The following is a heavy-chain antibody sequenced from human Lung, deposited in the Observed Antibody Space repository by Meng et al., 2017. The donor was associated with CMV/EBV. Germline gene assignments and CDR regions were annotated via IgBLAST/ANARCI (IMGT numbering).Heavy chain of an antibody. CDR3: ARVEGPAGAMLKYFYYYGLEV. CDR2: MNPNNGDT. V-gene: IGHV1-8*01. J-gene: IGHJ6*01. Sequence: ASAXVSXKASGYSFTRYDINWVRQAPGQGLEWMGWMNPNNGDTGYTQKFQGRVTMTRDTSISTVYMELNSLRSEDTAVYYCARVEGPAGAMLKYFYYYGLEVWXQGTTVTVSS. CDR1: GYSFTRYD. D-gene: IGHD6-25*01.